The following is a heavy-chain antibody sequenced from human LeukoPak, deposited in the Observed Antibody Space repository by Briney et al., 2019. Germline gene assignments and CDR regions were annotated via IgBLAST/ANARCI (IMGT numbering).Heavy chain of an antibody. CDR2: FDPEDGET. J-gene: IGHJ4*02. CDR3: ATVKLGSGYYYSLDY. CDR1: GYTLTELS. D-gene: IGHD3-22*01. V-gene: IGHV1-24*01. Sequence: GALVKVSCKVSGYTLTELSMHWVRQAPGKGLEWMGGFDPEDGETIYAQKFQGRVTMTEDTSTDTAYMELSSLRSEDTAVYYCATVKLGSGYYYSLDYWGQGTLVTVSS.